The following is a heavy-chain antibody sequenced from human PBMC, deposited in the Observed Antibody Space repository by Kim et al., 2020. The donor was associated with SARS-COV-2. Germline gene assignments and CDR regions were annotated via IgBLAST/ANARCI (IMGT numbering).Heavy chain of an antibody. D-gene: IGHD2-2*01. Sequence: SETLSLTCTVSGGSISSGGYYWSWIRQHPGKGLEWIGYIYYSGSTYYNPSLKSRVTISVDTSKNHFSLKLSSVTAADTAVYYCAREHCSSTSCWTGGYYMDVWGKGTTVTVSS. CDR3: AREHCSSTSCWTGGYYMDV. J-gene: IGHJ6*03. V-gene: IGHV4-31*03. CDR2: IYYSGST. CDR1: GGSISSGGYY.